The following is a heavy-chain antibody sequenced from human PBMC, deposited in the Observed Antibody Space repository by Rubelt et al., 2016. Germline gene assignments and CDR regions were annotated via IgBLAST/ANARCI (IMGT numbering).Heavy chain of an antibody. J-gene: IGHJ4*02. D-gene: IGHD6-13*01. V-gene: IGHV4-39*01. CDR1: GGSISSSSYH. CDR2: FTRGKEN. Sequence: QLQLQESGPGLVKPSETLSLTCTVSGGSISSSSYHWGWIRQPPGKGLEWIGSFTRGKENHYNPSLESRVTISVDTSKSQLYLKGTSRTAADTAVYYCARAYGSWYVGHYFDYWGQGTLVTVSS. CDR3: ARAYGSWYVGHYFDY.